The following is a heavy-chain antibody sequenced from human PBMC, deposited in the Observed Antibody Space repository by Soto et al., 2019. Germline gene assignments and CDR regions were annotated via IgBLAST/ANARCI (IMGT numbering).Heavy chain of an antibody. Sequence: QVQLVQSGAEVKKPGSSVKVSCKASGGTFSSYAISWVRQAPGQGLEWLGGFIAIFGTANYAQKFQGRVTITADESTSTAYMELRSLGSEDTSVYYSARGPGRGAVAGDHWGQGTLVTVSS. CDR2: FIAIFGTA. V-gene: IGHV1-69*01. CDR3: ARGPGRGAVAGDH. CDR1: GGTFSSYA. D-gene: IGHD6-19*01. J-gene: IGHJ5*02.